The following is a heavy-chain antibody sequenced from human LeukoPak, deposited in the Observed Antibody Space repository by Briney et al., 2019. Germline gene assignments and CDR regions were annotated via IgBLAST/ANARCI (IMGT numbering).Heavy chain of an antibody. V-gene: IGHV3-21*01. J-gene: IGHJ5*02. CDR1: GFVFSSYS. CDR2: IGSISSYI. CDR3: AKSACSGGSCYPPTLNWFDP. Sequence: GGSLRLSCAASGFVFSSYSMSWVRQAPGKGLEWVSSIGSISSYIYYADSVKGRFTISRDNAENSLYLQMNSLRAEDTAVYYCAKSACSGGSCYPPTLNWFDPWGQGTLVTDSS. D-gene: IGHD2-15*01.